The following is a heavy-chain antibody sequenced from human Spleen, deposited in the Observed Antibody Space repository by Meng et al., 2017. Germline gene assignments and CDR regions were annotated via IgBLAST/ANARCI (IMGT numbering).Heavy chain of an antibody. V-gene: IGHV4-4*02. CDR3: ARVGASIAWLFDFDH. J-gene: IGHJ4*02. CDR2: IFHSGTA. Sequence: QVQLQEWGPGLVRPSGTLSLTCVVSGGSISSSHWWQWVRQPPGKGLEWIGEIFHSGTAKYNPSLRSRVTISVDNSNNRFSLIMTSVTAADTAVYYCARVGASIAWLFDFDHWGQGVLVTVSS. D-gene: IGHD6-19*01. CDR1: GGSISSSHW.